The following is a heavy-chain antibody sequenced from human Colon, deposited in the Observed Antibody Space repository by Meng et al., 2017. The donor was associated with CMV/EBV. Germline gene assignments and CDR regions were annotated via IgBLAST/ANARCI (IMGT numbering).Heavy chain of an antibody. CDR1: GFTVSNNY. J-gene: IGHJ6*02. CDR2: IYDAGNT. Sequence: GESLKISCAASGFTVSNNYMNWVRQAPGKGLEWVSVIYDAGNTYYADSVKGRFIISRDNSNNTLYLQMNSLRAEDTALFYCAKDLAAGLMMIGLKNHGYGMDVWGQGTTVTVSS. V-gene: IGHV3-53*05. D-gene: IGHD2-21*01. CDR3: AKDLAAGLMMIGLKNHGYGMDV.